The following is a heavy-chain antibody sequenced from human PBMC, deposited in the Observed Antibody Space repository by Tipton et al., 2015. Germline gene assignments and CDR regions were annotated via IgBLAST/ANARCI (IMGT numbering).Heavy chain of an antibody. CDR1: GGYISRSTYY. CDR2: VYYSGST. V-gene: IGHV4-39*01. Sequence: TLSLTCTVSGGYISRSTYYWGWIRQPPGKGLEWIGSVYYSGSTYSNPSLKSRVTISGDTSKNQFSLKLSSVTAADTAVYYCARVKANWGLYYFDYWGQGTLVTVSS. J-gene: IGHJ4*02. D-gene: IGHD7-27*01. CDR3: ARVKANWGLYYFDY.